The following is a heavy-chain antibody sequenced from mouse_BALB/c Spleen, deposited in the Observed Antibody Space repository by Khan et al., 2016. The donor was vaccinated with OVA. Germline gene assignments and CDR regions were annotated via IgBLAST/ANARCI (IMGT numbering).Heavy chain of an antibody. CDR1: GYIFTNYM. CDR2: INPSNDYS. CDR3: ARGGYGSFGF. Sequence: VQLQESGAELARPGASVKMSCKASGYIFTNYMMYWVKQRPGQGLEWIGDINPSNDYSNYNQNFKDKATLTADKSSSTAYMQLSSLTSEDSAVYYCARGGYGSFGFWGQGTLVTVSA. D-gene: IGHD1-1*01. V-gene: IGHV1-4*01. J-gene: IGHJ3*01.